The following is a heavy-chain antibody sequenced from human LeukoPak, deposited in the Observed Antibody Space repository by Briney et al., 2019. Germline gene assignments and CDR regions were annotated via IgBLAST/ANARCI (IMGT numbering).Heavy chain of an antibody. D-gene: IGHD3-10*01. CDR2: IYSGGST. V-gene: IGHV3-53*04. J-gene: IGHJ4*02. CDR3: ARGSWFGELLNSFDY. Sequence: PGGSLRLSCAASGFTFSDYYMSWVRQAPGKGLEWVSVIYSGGSTYYADSVKGRFTISRHNSKNTLYLQMNSLRAEDTAVYYCARGSWFGELLNSFDYWGQGTLVTVSS. CDR1: GFTFSDYY.